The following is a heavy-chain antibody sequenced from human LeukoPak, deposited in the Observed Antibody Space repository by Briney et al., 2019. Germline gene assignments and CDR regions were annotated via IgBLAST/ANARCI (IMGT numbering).Heavy chain of an antibody. V-gene: IGHV3-7*01. CDR2: IKQDGSEK. J-gene: IGHJ4*02. D-gene: IGHD3-22*01. CDR3: ARDSNYYDSSGYHDY. Sequence: GGSLRLSCVASGFTFSSYWMNWVRQAPGKGLEWVANIKQDGSEKYYVDSVKGRFTISRGNAKNSLYLQMNSLRAEDTAVYYCARDSNYYDSSGYHDYWGQGTLVTVSS. CDR1: GFTFSSYW.